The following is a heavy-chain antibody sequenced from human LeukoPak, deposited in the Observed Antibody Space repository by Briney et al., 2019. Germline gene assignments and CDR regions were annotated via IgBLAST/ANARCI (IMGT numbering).Heavy chain of an antibody. CDR1: GFTFSSYA. D-gene: IGHD5-24*01. V-gene: IGHV3-23*01. J-gene: IGHJ4*02. CDR3: AKRGMTTIKEGFDY. CDR2: ISDSGRST. Sequence: SGGSLRLSCAASGFTFSSYAMSWIRQAPGKGLEWVSAISDSGRSTYYVDSVKGRFSISRDNSKNTLFLQMNSLRAEDTAVYYCAKRGMTTIKEGFDYWGQGTLVTVSS.